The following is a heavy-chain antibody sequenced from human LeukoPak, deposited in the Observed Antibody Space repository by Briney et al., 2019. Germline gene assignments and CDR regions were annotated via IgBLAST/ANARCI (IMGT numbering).Heavy chain of an antibody. CDR3: ARASKGPRDYDYVWGSYHKLHDAFDI. Sequence: ASVKVSCTASGYTFTSYGISWVRQAPGQGLEWMGWISAYNGNTNYAQKFQGRVTITTDESTSTAYMELSSLRSEDTAVYYCARASKGPRDYDYVWGSYHKLHDAFDIWGQGTMVTVSS. J-gene: IGHJ3*02. CDR2: ISAYNGNT. V-gene: IGHV1-18*01. D-gene: IGHD3-16*02. CDR1: GYTFTSYG.